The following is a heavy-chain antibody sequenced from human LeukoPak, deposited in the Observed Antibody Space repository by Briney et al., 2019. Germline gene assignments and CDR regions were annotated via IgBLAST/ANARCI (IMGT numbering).Heavy chain of an antibody. V-gene: IGHV4-39*07. CDR3: ARETPSLDRPGAFDI. D-gene: IGHD3/OR15-3a*01. CDR1: GGSISSSSYY. J-gene: IGHJ3*02. CDR2: IYYSGST. Sequence: SETLSLTCTVSGGSISSSSYYWGWIRQPPGKGLEWIGSIYYSGSTYYNPSLKSRVTMSVDTSKNQFSLKLSCVTAADAAVYYCARETPSLDRPGAFDIWGQGTMVTVSS.